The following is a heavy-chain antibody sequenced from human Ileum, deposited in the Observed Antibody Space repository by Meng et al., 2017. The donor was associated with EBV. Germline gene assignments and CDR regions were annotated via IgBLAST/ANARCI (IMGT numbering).Heavy chain of an antibody. CDR3: ARGWDTAMDSG. CDR2: IYYSGTT. Sequence: VMLQEAGPGLGKPSETLSLTCTVPGGSVSISSYYWSWIRQPPGKGLEWIGYIYYSGTTNYNPSLESRVTISVDTSKNQFSLKLRSVAASDTAVYYCARGWDTAMDSGWGQGTLVTVSS. D-gene: IGHD5-18*01. CDR1: GGSVSISSYY. J-gene: IGHJ4*02. V-gene: IGHV4-61*01.